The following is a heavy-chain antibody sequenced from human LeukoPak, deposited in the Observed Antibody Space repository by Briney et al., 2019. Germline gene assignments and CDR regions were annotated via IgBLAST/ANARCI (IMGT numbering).Heavy chain of an antibody. CDR2: IYYSGST. CDR1: GGSISSSSYY. CDR3: ASLGGSSWPYFDY. J-gene: IGHJ4*02. D-gene: IGHD6-13*01. V-gene: IGHV4-39*07. Sequence: SETLSLTCTVSGGSISSSSYYWGWIRQPPGKGLEWIGSIYYSGSTYYNPSLKSRVTISVDTSKNQLSLKLSSVTAADTAVCYCASLGGSSWPYFDYWGQGTLVTVSS.